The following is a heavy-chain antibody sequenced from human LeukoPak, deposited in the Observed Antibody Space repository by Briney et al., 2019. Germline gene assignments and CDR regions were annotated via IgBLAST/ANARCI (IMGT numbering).Heavy chain of an antibody. Sequence: SETLSLTCTVSGGSITNETDYWSWTRQPAGKGLEWIGRVSPSGSINYNPSLKSRVTISIDTSKKQFSLRLSSVTAADTAVYYCARGSYYDSSGYYGWGQGTLVTVSS. CDR1: GGSITNETDY. V-gene: IGHV4-61*02. CDR3: ARGSYYDSSGYYG. J-gene: IGHJ4*02. CDR2: VSPSGSI. D-gene: IGHD3-22*01.